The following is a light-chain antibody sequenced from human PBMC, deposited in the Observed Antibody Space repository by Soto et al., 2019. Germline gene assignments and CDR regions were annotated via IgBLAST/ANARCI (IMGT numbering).Light chain of an antibody. CDR3: LPDYNYPRT. J-gene: IGKJ1*01. Sequence: AIQMTQSPSSLSASVGDRVTMTCRASQGINNELAWYQQKPGKAPKLLIYAASNLHSGVPSRFSGSGSGTDFALTISSLQPEDFATYFSLPDYNYPRTFGQGTKVE. V-gene: IGKV1-6*01. CDR1: QGINNE. CDR2: AAS.